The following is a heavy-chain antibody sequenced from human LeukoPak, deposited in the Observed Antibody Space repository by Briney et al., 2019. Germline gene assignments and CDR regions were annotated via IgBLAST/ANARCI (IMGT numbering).Heavy chain of an antibody. J-gene: IGHJ4*02. Sequence: SETLSLTCTVSGYSISSGYHWGWIRQPPGKGLEWIGNINYHGRTYYNPSLKSRVTISVDTSKNHFSLKLSSVTAADTAVYYCARVIYDSSGYPWYFDYWGQGTLVTVSS. CDR2: INYHGRT. CDR1: GYSISSGYH. CDR3: ARVIYDSSGYPWYFDY. D-gene: IGHD3-22*01. V-gene: IGHV4-38-2*02.